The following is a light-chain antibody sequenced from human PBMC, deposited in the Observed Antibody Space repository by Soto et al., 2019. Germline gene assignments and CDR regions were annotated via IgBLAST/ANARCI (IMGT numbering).Light chain of an antibody. Sequence: QSVLTQPASVSGAPGQAITLSFTGTSSDVGGYNYVSWYQQHPANAPQLMMYDVSNRPSGVSNRVSGSKSGNTASLTISGLQAEDEADYYCSSYTSSSTGVFGAGTKLTVL. CDR3: SSYTSSSTGV. V-gene: IGLV2-14*01. J-gene: IGLJ2*01. CDR1: SSDVGGYNY. CDR2: DVS.